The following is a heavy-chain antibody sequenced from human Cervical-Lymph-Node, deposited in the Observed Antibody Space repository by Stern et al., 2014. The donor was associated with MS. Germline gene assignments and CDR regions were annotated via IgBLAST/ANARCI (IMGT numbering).Heavy chain of an antibody. CDR1: GYTFTAFY. Sequence: VQLVESGAEVKKPGASLKVSCKASGYTFTAFYIHWVRQAPGQGLEWMGRINPNNGGTNYPQKFQGRVTMTRDTSINTAYMDLSRLTSDDTAVYYCARDSVVEDLDSWGQGTLVTVSS. CDR2: INPNNGGT. V-gene: IGHV1-2*06. CDR3: ARDSVVEDLDS. D-gene: IGHD2-21*01. J-gene: IGHJ4*02.